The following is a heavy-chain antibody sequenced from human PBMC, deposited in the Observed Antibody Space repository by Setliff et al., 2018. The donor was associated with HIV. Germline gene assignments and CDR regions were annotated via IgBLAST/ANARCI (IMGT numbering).Heavy chain of an antibody. Sequence: SETLSLTCAVSGYSVTYGHNWCRSRQPPGRGLEWIGSMYYRGSTYYNPSLNRRITISVDTAKNHVPLKLTSVTAADTALYYCMREGDKTIRGSSWSDYWGQGTLVTVSS. CDR2: MYYRGST. CDR1: GYSVTYGHN. V-gene: IGHV4-38-2*02. CDR3: MREGDKTIRGSSWSDY. D-gene: IGHD6-6*01. J-gene: IGHJ4*02.